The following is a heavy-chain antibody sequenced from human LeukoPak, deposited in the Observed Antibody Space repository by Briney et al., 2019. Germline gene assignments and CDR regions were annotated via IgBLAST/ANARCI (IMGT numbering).Heavy chain of an antibody. CDR3: ARGTVTADDAFYI. V-gene: IGHV4-30-2*01. CDR1: GGSISSGAYS. J-gene: IGHJ3*02. CDR2: IYHSGST. Sequence: SQTLSLTCTVPGGSISSGAYSWSWIRQPPGKGLEWIGYIYHSGSTYYNPSLKSRVTVSVDRSKNQFSLKLSSVTAADTAVYYCARGTVTADDAFYIWGQGTMVTVSS. D-gene: IGHD2-21*02.